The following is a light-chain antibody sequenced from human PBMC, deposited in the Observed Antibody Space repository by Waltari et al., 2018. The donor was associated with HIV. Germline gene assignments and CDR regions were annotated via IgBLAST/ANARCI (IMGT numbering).Light chain of an antibody. CDR2: DVS. CDR3: SSYTSSRTVV. J-gene: IGLJ2*01. Sequence: QSALTHPASGSGSPGQSITLSGTGASSDVGRDSSVSWYQHHPGKAPKLIIYDVSNRPSGVSNRFYGSKSGTTASLTISGLQAEDEADYYCSSYTSSRTVVFGGGTKLTVL. CDR1: SSDVGRDSS. V-gene: IGLV2-14*03.